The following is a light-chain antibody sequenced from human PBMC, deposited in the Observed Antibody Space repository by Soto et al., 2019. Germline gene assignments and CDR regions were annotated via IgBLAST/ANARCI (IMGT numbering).Light chain of an antibody. CDR2: GAS. Sequence: EIVLTQSPGTLSLSPGERATLSCRASQSVSSSYFAWYQQKPGQAPRLIIYGASSRATGIPDRFSGSGSGTDFTLTISRLEPEYFVVYYCQQYGSSPPHTFGQGTKLEIK. CDR3: QQYGSSPPHT. V-gene: IGKV3-20*01. J-gene: IGKJ2*01. CDR1: QSVSSSY.